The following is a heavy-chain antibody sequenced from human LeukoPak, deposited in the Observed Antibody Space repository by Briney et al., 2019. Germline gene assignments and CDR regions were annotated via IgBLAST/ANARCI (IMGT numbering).Heavy chain of an antibody. D-gene: IGHD1-20*01. CDR3: ARHPITGIKSFDY. CDR1: GYSFTSYW. Sequence: GESLKISCKGSGYSFTSYWISWVRQMPGKGLEWMGRIDPSDSYTNYSPSFQGHVTISADRSISTAYLQWSSLKASDTAMYYCARHPITGIKSFDYWGQGTLVTVSS. V-gene: IGHV5-10-1*01. CDR2: IDPSDSYT. J-gene: IGHJ4*02.